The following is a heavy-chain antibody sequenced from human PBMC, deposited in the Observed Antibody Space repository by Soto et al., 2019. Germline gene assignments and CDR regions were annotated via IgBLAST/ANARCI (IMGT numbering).Heavy chain of an antibody. D-gene: IGHD2-15*01. V-gene: IGHV4-59*01. J-gene: IGHJ4*02. CDR3: AHLVVAGLTYYFDY. CDR1: GGSISSYY. Sequence: SETLSLTCTVSGGSISSYYWSWIRQPPGKGLEWIGYIYYSGSTNYNPSLKSSLTITKDTSKNQVVLAMTNMDPVDTATYYCAHLVVAGLTYYFDYWGQGTLVTVSS. CDR2: IYYSGST.